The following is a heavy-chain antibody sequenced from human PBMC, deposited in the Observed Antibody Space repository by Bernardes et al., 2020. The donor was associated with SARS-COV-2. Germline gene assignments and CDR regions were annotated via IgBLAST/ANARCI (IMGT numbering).Heavy chain of an antibody. Sequence: APVEVSCEASGYTFASYGVSWVRQAPGQGLEWMGWISAYNGNTNYAQKLQGRVTMTTDTSTSTAYMELRSLRSDDTAVYYCARDLKAGGYCSGGSCYSYFDYWGQGTLVTVSS. CDR3: ARDLKAGGYCSGGSCYSYFDY. V-gene: IGHV1-18*01. J-gene: IGHJ4*02. D-gene: IGHD2-15*01. CDR2: ISAYNGNT. CDR1: GYTFASYG.